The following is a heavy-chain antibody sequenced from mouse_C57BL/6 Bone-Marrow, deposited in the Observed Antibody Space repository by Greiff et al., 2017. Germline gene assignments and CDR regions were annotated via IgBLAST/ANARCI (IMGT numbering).Heavy chain of an antibody. CDR2: IYPRSGNT. Sequence: QVQLQQSGAELARPGASVKLSCKASGYTFTSSGISWVKQRTGQGLEWIGEIYPRSGNTYYNEKFKGKATLTADKSSSTAYMELRSLTSEYSAVYFCARLYYYGRDWYFDVWGTGTTVTVSS. V-gene: IGHV1-81*01. CDR1: GYTFTSSG. J-gene: IGHJ1*03. D-gene: IGHD1-1*01. CDR3: ARLYYYGRDWYFDV.